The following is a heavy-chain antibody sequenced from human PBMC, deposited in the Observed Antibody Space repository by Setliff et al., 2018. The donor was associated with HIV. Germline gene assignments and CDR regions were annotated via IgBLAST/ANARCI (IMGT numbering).Heavy chain of an antibody. V-gene: IGHV3-48*01. CDR2: ISSSNSI. CDR3: ARDDYDISTGYYPD. Sequence: LRLSCLASGFTFTGLTFTDYNMNWVRQAPGKGLEWVSYISSSNSIYYADSVRGRLTISRDNAKSSLYLQMTSLRAEDTAVYYCARDDYDISTGYYPDWGQGTLVTVSS. J-gene: IGHJ4*02. CDR1: GFTFTGLTFTDYN. D-gene: IGHD3-9*01.